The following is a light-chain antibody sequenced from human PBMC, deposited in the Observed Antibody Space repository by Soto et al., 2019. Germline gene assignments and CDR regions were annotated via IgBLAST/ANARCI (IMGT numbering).Light chain of an antibody. Sequence: DIQLTQSPSFLSASVGDRVTITCRASQGIYSYSAWYQQKPGKAPKLLIYAASTLQSGVPSRFSGSRSGTEFTLTIRSLQPEDFATYFCQQLNTYPPSYTFGQGTKLEIK. CDR1: QGIYSY. CDR2: AAS. V-gene: IGKV1-9*01. CDR3: QQLNTYPPSYT. J-gene: IGKJ2*01.